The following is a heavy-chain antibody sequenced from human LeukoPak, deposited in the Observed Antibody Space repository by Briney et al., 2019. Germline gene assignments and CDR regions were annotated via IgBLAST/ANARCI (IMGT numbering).Heavy chain of an antibody. V-gene: IGHV1-18*01. CDR2: ISAYNGNT. Sequence: ASVKVSCKASGYTFTSYGISWVRQAPGQGLEWMGWISAYNGNTNYAQKLQGRVTMTTDTSTSTAYMELRSLRSDDTAVYYCARYLLRYFDWLSVWAFDIWGQGTMVTVSS. CDR3: ARYLLRYFDWLSVWAFDI. J-gene: IGHJ3*02. D-gene: IGHD3-9*01. CDR1: GYTFTSYG.